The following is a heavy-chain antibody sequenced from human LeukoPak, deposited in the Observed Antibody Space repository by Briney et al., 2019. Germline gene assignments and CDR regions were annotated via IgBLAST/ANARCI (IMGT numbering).Heavy chain of an antibody. CDR3: ARLYGSTLYFDY. D-gene: IGHD2-15*01. CDR1: GGSISISSYH. Sequence: SETLSLTCTVSGGSISISSYHWGWIRQPPGKGLEWIGNMYYSGSTYYNPSLKSRVTLSVDTSKNQFSLKMSSVSAADTALYYCARLYGSTLYFDYWGQGTLVTVSS. CDR2: MYYSGST. V-gene: IGHV4-39*01. J-gene: IGHJ4*02.